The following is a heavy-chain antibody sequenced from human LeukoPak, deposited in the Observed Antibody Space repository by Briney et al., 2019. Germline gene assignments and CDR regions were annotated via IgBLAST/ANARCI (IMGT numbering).Heavy chain of an antibody. CDR1: GFTFSSYA. D-gene: IGHD6-13*01. V-gene: IGHV3-23*01. CDR2: INGSGGST. CDR3: ARDRHSTSWLVEY. Sequence: GSLRLSCAASGFTFSSYAMTWVRQAPGKGLEWVSLINGSGGSTYYADSVKGRFTISRDNSKNTLYLQMNSLRVEDTAVYYCARDRHSTSWLVEYWGQGTLVTVSS. J-gene: IGHJ4*02.